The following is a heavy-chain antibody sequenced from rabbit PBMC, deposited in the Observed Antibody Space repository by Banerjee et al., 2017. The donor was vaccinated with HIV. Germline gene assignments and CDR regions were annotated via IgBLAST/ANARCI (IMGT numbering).Heavy chain of an antibody. J-gene: IGHJ3*01. V-gene: IGHV1S47*01. CDR3: VMGYASSSGYYWLTRLDL. Sequence: QEQLVESGGGLVQPGGSLKLSCKASGFDFSSYGVSWVRQAPGKGLEWIGYIDPVFGSTYYASWVNGRFTISSHNAQNTLYLQLNSLTAADTATYFCVMGYASSSGYYWLTRLDLWGQGTLVTVS. D-gene: IGHD1-1*01. CDR1: GFDFSSYG. CDR2: IDPVFGST.